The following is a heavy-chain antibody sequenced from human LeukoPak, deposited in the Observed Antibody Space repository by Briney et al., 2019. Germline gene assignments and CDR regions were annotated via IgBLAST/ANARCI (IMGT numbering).Heavy chain of an antibody. V-gene: IGHV3-7*01. CDR2: IKQDGSEK. D-gene: IGHD3-10*01. Sequence: GGSLRLSCAASGFTFSDYNMGWMRQAPGKGLEWVANIKQDGSEKYYVDSVKGRFTISRDNAKNSLYLQMNSLRAEDTAVYYCARAAITMVRGPYDYWGQGTLVTVSS. J-gene: IGHJ4*02. CDR1: GFTFSDYN. CDR3: ARAAITMVRGPYDY.